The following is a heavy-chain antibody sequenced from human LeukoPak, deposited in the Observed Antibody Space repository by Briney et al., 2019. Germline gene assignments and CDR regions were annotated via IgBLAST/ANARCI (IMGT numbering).Heavy chain of an antibody. CDR3: ARDSGSGNNDY. CDR1: GYTFTSSG. CDR2: INAGNGNT. J-gene: IGHJ4*02. Sequence: ASVKVSCKASGYTFTSSGISWVRQAPGQRLEWMGWINAGNGNTKYSQKFQGRVTITRDTSASTAYMELSSLRSEDTAVYFCARDSGSGNNDYWGQGTLVTVSS. D-gene: IGHD1-26*01. V-gene: IGHV1-3*01.